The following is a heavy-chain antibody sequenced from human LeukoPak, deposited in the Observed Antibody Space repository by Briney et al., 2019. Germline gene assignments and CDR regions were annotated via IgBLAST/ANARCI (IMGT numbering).Heavy chain of an antibody. V-gene: IGHV3-48*03. D-gene: IGHD3-22*01. CDR2: ISSGGFTI. CDR1: GFTYSNYE. J-gene: IGHJ4*02. Sequence: PGGSLRLSCGASGFTYSNYEMNWVRQAPGKGLEWVSYISSGGFTIYYADSVKGRFTISRDNAKNSLYLQMNSLRVEDTAVYYCAREAITMRTVVINEDYFDYWGQGTLVTVSS. CDR3: AREAITMRTVVINEDYFDY.